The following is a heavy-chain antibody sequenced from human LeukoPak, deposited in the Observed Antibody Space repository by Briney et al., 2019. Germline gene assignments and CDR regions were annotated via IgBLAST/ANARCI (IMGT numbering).Heavy chain of an antibody. D-gene: IGHD3-10*01. J-gene: IGHJ4*02. CDR2: ISSSGSTI. Sequence: PGGSLRLSCAASGFTFSDYYMSWIRQAPGKGLEWVSYISSSGSTIYYADSVKGRFTISRDNSKNTLYLQVNSLRVEDTAVYYCARDSTYYYASGSSGPHYFDSWGQGTLVTVSS. V-gene: IGHV3-11*04. CDR1: GFTFSDYY. CDR3: ARDSTYYYASGSSGPHYFDS.